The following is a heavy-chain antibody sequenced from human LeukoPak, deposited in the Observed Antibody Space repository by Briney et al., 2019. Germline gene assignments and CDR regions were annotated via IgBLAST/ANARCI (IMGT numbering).Heavy chain of an antibody. D-gene: IGHD4-17*01. CDR2: ISGSGGST. Sequence: ETLSLTCAVYGGSFSGYYWSWVRQAPGKGLEWVSAISGSGGSTYYADSVKGRFTISRDNSKNTLYLQMNSLRAEDTAVYYCASNPPPLTTVTTNFDYWGQGTLVTVSS. CDR1: GGSFSGYY. V-gene: IGHV3-23*01. J-gene: IGHJ4*02. CDR3: ASNPPPLTTVTTNFDY.